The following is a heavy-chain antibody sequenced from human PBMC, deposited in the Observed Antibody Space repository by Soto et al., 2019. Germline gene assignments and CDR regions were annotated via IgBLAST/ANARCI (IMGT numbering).Heavy chain of an antibody. Sequence: QVQLGESGGGVVQPGRSLRLSCAASGFTFSNYAMHWVRQAPGKGLEWVAVISYDGSNRYYADSVKGRFTISRDNSKNTLYLQMNSLRGEDTAVYSCARVITMVRTYGMDVWGQGTTVTVSS. V-gene: IGHV3-30-3*01. D-gene: IGHD3-10*01. CDR1: GFTFSNYA. CDR3: ARVITMVRTYGMDV. J-gene: IGHJ6*02. CDR2: ISYDGSNR.